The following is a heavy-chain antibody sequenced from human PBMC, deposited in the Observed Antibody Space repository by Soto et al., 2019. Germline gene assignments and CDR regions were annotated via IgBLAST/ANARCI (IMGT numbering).Heavy chain of an antibody. J-gene: IGHJ6*02. Sequence: GGSLRLSCAASGFTFSSYGMHWVRQAPGKGLEWVAVISYDGSNKYYADSVKGRFTISRDNSKNTLYLQMNSLRAEDTAVYYCAKDQSGSYYPYYYGMDVWAQGTTVTVSS. CDR1: GFTFSSYG. V-gene: IGHV3-30*18. D-gene: IGHD1-26*01. CDR2: ISYDGSNK. CDR3: AKDQSGSYYPYYYGMDV.